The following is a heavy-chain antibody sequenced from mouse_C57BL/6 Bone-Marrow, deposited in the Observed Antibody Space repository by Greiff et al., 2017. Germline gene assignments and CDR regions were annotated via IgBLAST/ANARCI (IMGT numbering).Heavy chain of an antibody. V-gene: IGHV1-22*01. D-gene: IGHD1-1*01. Sequence: EVQLQQSGPELVKPGASVKMSCKASGYTFTDYNMHWVKQSHGKSLEWIGYINPNNGGTSYNQKFKGKATLTVNKSSSTAYMELRSLTSEDSAVYYCARWVFITTVVAPFDYWGQGTTLTVSS. J-gene: IGHJ2*01. CDR3: ARWVFITTVVAPFDY. CDR2: INPNNGGT. CDR1: GYTFTDYN.